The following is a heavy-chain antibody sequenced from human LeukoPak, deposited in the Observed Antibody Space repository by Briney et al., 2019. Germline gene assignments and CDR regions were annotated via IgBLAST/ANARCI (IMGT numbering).Heavy chain of an antibody. Sequence: ETLSLTCTVSGGSISSSSYYWGWIRQPPGKGLEWIGSIYYSGSTYYNPSLESRVTLFVEMSKNQFTLKLSSVTAADTAVYYCARVVPDPYSRDYYYYMDVWGEGTTVAVSS. D-gene: IGHD2-15*01. CDR2: IYYSGST. CDR3: ARVVPDPYSRDYYYYMDV. J-gene: IGHJ6*03. V-gene: IGHV4-39*01. CDR1: GGSISSSSYY.